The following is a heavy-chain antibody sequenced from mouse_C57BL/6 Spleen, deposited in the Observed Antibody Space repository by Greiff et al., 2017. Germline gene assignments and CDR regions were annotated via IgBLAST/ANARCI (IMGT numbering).Heavy chain of an antibody. Sequence: QVQLQQSGAELVKPGASVKISCKASGYAFSSYWMNWVKQRPGKGLEWIGQIYPGDGDTNYNGKFKGKATLTADKSSSTAYMQLSSLTSEDAAVYFCARSAYYDDDGYAMDYWGQGTSVTVSS. V-gene: IGHV1-80*01. J-gene: IGHJ4*01. CDR2: IYPGDGDT. D-gene: IGHD2-4*01. CDR1: GYAFSSYW. CDR3: ARSAYYDDDGYAMDY.